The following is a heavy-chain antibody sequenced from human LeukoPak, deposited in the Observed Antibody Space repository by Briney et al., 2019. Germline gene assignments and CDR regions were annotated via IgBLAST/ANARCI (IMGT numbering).Heavy chain of an antibody. V-gene: IGHV4-30-2*01. CDR2: IYHSGST. CDR3: ARTYYYDSSGAFDY. J-gene: IGHJ4*02. CDR1: GGSISSGGYS. Sequence: PSQTLSLTCAVSGGSISSGGYSWSWIRQPRGRGLEWIGYIYHSGSTYYNPSLKSRVTISVDRSKNQFSLKLSSVTAADTAVYYCARTYYYDSSGAFDYWGQGTLVTVSS. D-gene: IGHD3-22*01.